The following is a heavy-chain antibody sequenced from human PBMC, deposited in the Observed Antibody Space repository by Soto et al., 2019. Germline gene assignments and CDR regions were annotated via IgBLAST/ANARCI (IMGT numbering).Heavy chain of an antibody. Sequence: QVQLVESGGGVVQPGRSLRLSCAASGFTFSSYGMHWVRQAPGKGLEGVAVISYDGSNKYYADSVKGRFTISRDNSKNTLYLQMNSLRAEDTAVHYCAKDIRYCSSTSCRNYYYYGMDVWGQGTTVTVSS. D-gene: IGHD2-2*01. J-gene: IGHJ6*02. CDR1: GFTFSSYG. CDR2: ISYDGSNK. V-gene: IGHV3-30*18. CDR3: AKDIRYCSSTSCRNYYYYGMDV.